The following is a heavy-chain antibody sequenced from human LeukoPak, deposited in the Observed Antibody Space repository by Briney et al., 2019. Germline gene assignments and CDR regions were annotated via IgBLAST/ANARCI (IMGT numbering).Heavy chain of an antibody. Sequence: SSETLSLTCTVSGGSISSYYWSWIRQPPGKGLEWIGYIYYSGSTYYNPSLKSRVTISVDTSKNQFSLKLSSVTAADTAVYYCARDLDSSGYYPGYWGQGTLVTVSS. CDR1: GGSISSYY. J-gene: IGHJ4*02. CDR3: ARDLDSSGYYPGY. CDR2: IYYSGST. V-gene: IGHV4-59*12. D-gene: IGHD3-22*01.